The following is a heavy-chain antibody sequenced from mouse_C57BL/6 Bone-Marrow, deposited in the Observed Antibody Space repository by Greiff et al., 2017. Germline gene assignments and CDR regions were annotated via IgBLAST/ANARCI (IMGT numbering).Heavy chain of an antibody. Sequence: VQLQQSGAELVRPGASVKLSCTASGFNIKDDYMHWVKQRPEQGLEWIGWIDPENGDTEYASKFQGKATITAEQSSNTAYLQPISLTSEDTAVYYCTTGGNTTPLWGQGTTLTVSS. CDR2: IDPENGDT. CDR1: GFNIKDDY. CDR3: TTGGNTTPL. J-gene: IGHJ2*01. D-gene: IGHD1-1*01. V-gene: IGHV14-4*01.